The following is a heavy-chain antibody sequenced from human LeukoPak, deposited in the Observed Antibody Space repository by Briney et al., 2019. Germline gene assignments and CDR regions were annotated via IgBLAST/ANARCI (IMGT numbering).Heavy chain of an antibody. CDR1: GFSISSSA. CDR2: ISGSGGNT. D-gene: IGHD3-10*01. Sequence: PGGSLRLSYAASGFSISSSAMSWVRQAPGKGLEWVSAISGSGGNTFYADSVKGRFTISRDNSKNTLYLQMNSLGAEDTAVYYCVASRGVTRAKTEYWGQGTLVTVSS. CDR3: VASRGVTRAKTEY. J-gene: IGHJ4*02. V-gene: IGHV3-23*01.